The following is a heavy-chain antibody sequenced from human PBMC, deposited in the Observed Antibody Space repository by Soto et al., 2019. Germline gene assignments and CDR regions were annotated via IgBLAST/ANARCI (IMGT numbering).Heavy chain of an antibody. CDR2: ISWNSGSI. Sequence: EVQLVESGGGLVQPGRSLRLSCAASGFTFDDYAMHWVRQAPGKGLEWVSGISWNSGSIGYADSVKGRFTISRDNAKNSLYLQMNSLRAEDKALYYCAKGRVPAARGGVGYWGQGTLVTVSS. CDR1: GFTFDDYA. J-gene: IGHJ4*02. D-gene: IGHD2-2*01. CDR3: AKGRVPAARGGVGY. V-gene: IGHV3-9*01.